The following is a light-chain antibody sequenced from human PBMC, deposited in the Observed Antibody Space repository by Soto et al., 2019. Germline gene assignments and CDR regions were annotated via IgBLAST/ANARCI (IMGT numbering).Light chain of an antibody. V-gene: IGKV3-20*01. CDR3: QQYGSSLFT. CDR1: QSVGSL. Sequence: IVLTQSPGTLSLSPGEGATLSCRASQSVGSLLAWYQHKPGQAPRLLIYGASTRATGIPDRFSGGGSGTDFTLTISRLEPEDFAVYYCQQYGSSLFTFGPGTKVDFK. CDR2: GAS. J-gene: IGKJ3*01.